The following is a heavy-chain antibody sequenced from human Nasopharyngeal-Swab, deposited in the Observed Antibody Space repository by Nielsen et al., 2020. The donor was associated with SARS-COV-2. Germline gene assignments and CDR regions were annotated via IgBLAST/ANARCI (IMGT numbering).Heavy chain of an antibody. Sequence: SETLSLTCTAPGGSISSYHWSWIPQPPGKGLEWIGYIYYSGSTNYNPSLKSRVTISVDTSKNQFSLKLSSVTAADTAVYYCARVEGSPYGSGSYSIDYWGQGTLVTVSS. CDR1: GGSISSYH. V-gene: IGHV4-59*01. CDR3: ARVEGSPYGSGSYSIDY. D-gene: IGHD3-10*01. CDR2: IYYSGST. J-gene: IGHJ4*02.